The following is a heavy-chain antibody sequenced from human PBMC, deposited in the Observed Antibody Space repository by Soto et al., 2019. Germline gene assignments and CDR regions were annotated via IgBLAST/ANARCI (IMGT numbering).Heavy chain of an antibody. CDR3: AKDSVAAHFYYYYYGMDV. Sequence: GGSLRLSCAASGFTFSSYGMHWVRQAPGKGLEWVAVISYDGSNKYYADSVKGRFTISRDNSKNTLYLQMNSLRAEDTAVYYCAKDSVAAHFYYYYYGMDVWGQGTTVTVSS. D-gene: IGHD2-15*01. CDR1: GFTFSSYG. J-gene: IGHJ6*02. CDR2: ISYDGSNK. V-gene: IGHV3-30*18.